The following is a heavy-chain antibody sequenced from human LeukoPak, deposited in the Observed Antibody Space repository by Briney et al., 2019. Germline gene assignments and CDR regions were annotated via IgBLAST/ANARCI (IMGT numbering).Heavy chain of an antibody. CDR1: GFTFSSYA. J-gene: IGHJ4*02. D-gene: IGHD1-14*01. V-gene: IGHV3-30-3*01. CDR3: ARESNHRAFDY. CDR2: ISYDGSNK. Sequence: GGSLRLSCAASGFTFSSYAMHWVRQAPGKGLEWVAVISYDGSNKYYADSVKGRFTISRDNSKNTLYLQMNSLRAEDTAVYYCARESNHRAFDYWGQGTLVTVSS.